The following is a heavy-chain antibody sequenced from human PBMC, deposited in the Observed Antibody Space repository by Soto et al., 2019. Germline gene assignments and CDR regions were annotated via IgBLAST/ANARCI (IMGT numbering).Heavy chain of an antibody. J-gene: IGHJ4*02. Sequence: GGSLRLSCAASGFTFSGSAMHWVRQASGKGLEWVGRIRSKANSYATAYAASVKGRFTISRDDSKNTAYLQMNSLKTEDTAVYYCTSSGWPQDFDYWGQGTLVTVSS. V-gene: IGHV3-73*01. CDR1: GFTFSGSA. CDR3: TSSGWPQDFDY. D-gene: IGHD6-19*01. CDR2: IRSKANSYAT.